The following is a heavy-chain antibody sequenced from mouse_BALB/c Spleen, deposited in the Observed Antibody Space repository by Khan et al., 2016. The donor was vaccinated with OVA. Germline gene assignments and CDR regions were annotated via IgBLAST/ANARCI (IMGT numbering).Heavy chain of an antibody. V-gene: IGHV1-54*01. Sequence: QVQLQQSGAELVRPGTSVKVSCKASGYAFTDFLIEWLQQRPGQGLEWIGLINPGGGDTNYNEKFKGKATLTANKSSSTAHLQLSSLTSDDSVVYFCARGGYGSWAYWGQGTLVTVSA. J-gene: IGHJ3*01. D-gene: IGHD1-1*02. CDR3: ARGGYGSWAY. CDR2: INPGGGDT. CDR1: GYAFTDFL.